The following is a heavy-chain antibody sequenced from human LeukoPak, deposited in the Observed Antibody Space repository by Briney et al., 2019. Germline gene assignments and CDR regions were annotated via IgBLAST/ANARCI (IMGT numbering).Heavy chain of an antibody. D-gene: IGHD2-2*01. J-gene: IGHJ5*02. Sequence: GASVKVSCKASGYTFTDYYMHWVQQAPGKGLEWMGRVDPEDGETIYAEKFQGRVTITADTSTDTAYMELSSLRSEDTAVYYCAIELGYCSSTSCPRSWFDPWGQGTLVTVSS. CDR1: GYTFTDYY. CDR3: AIELGYCSSTSCPRSWFDP. CDR2: VDPEDGET. V-gene: IGHV1-69-2*01.